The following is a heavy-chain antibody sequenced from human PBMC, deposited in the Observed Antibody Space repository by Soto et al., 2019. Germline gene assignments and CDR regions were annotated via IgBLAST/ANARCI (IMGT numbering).Heavy chain of an antibody. CDR1: GYTFTSYG. J-gene: IGHJ4*02. V-gene: IGHV1-18*01. CDR3: ARGLRQDFYYYIWGSYREYYFDY. CDR2: ISAYNGNT. D-gene: IGHD3-16*02. Sequence: GASVKVSCKASGYTFTSYGISWVRQAPGQGLEWMGWISAYNGNTNYAQKLQGRVTMTTDTSTSTAYMELRSLRSDDTAVYYCARGLRQDFYYYIWGSYREYYFDYWGQGTLVTVSS.